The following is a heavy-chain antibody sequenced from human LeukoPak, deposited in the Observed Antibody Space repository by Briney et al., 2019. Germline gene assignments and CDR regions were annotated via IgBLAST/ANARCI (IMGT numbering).Heavy chain of an antibody. Sequence: SETLSLTCTVSGGSISSYYWSWIRQPPGKGLEWIGEINHSGSTNYNPSLKSRVTISVDTSKNQFSLKLSSVTAADTAVYYCARLAAAAGTLGYWGQGTLVTVSS. V-gene: IGHV4-34*01. CDR1: GGSISSYY. D-gene: IGHD6-13*01. CDR3: ARLAAAAGTLGY. J-gene: IGHJ4*02. CDR2: INHSGST.